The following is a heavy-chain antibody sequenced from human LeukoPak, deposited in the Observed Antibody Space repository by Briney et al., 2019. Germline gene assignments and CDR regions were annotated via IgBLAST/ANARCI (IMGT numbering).Heavy chain of an antibody. J-gene: IGHJ4*02. Sequence: TGGSLRLSCAASGFTFSSYWMSWVRQAPGKGMEWVANIKQDGSEKYYVDSVKGRFTISRDNARNSLYLQMNSLRAEDTAVYYCARHRGRVFYFDYWGQGTLVTVSS. CDR2: IKQDGSEK. V-gene: IGHV3-7*01. CDR3: ARHRGRVFYFDY. CDR1: GFTFSSYW. D-gene: IGHD3-10*01.